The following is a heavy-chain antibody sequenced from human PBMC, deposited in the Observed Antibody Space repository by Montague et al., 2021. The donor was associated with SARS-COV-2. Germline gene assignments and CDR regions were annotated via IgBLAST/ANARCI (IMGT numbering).Heavy chain of an antibody. D-gene: IGHD3-10*01. V-gene: IGHV3-30-3*01. CDR3: ARVGYGSGSYWAFDI. CDR2: ISYDGSNK. Sequence: SLRLSCAASGFTFSSYAMHWVRQAPGKGLEWVAVISYDGSNKFFADSAKGRFTISRDNSKNTLYLQMNSLRADDTAVYYCARVGYGSGSYWAFDIWGQGTMVTVSS. J-gene: IGHJ3*02. CDR1: GFTFSSYA.